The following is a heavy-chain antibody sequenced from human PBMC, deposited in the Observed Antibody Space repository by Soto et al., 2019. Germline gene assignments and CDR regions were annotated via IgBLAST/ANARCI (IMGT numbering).Heavy chain of an antibody. CDR2: IIPIFGTA. Sequence: ASVKVSCKASGGTFSSYAISWVRQAPGQGLEWMGGIIPIFGTANYAQKFQGRVRITADESTSTAYMELSSLRSEDTAVYYCARGREEVVVAATYYYYYYGMDVWGQGTTVTVSS. J-gene: IGHJ6*02. V-gene: IGHV1-69*13. CDR1: GGTFSSYA. CDR3: ARGREEVVVAATYYYYYYGMDV. D-gene: IGHD2-15*01.